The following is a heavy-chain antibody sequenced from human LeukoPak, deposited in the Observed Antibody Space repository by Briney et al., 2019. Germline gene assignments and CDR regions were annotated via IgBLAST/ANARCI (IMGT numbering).Heavy chain of an antibody. V-gene: IGHV3-23*01. CDR3: ARDAGAPDYYDSSGYFPDAFDI. Sequence: PGGSLRLSCAASGFTFSSYAMSWVRQAPGKGLEWVSAISGSGVSTYYADSVKGRFTISRDNAKNSLYLQMNSLRAEDTAVYYCARDAGAPDYYDSSGYFPDAFDIWGQGTMVTVSS. CDR1: GFTFSSYA. CDR2: ISGSGVST. J-gene: IGHJ3*02. D-gene: IGHD3-22*01.